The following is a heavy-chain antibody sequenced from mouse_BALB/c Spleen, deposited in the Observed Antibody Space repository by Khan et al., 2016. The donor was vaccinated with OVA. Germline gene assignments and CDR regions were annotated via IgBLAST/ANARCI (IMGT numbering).Heavy chain of an antibody. CDR1: VFSLTDYA. CDR2: IWAGGSK. CDR3: AKDPPYYAMNY. J-gene: IGHJ4*01. V-gene: IGHV2-6-5*01. Sequence: QVQLKQSGPGLVAPSQSLSITCTVSVFSLTDYAVSWIRQPPGKGLEWLGVIWAGGSKYYNSALKSRLSISKDNSKSKVFLKMNSLQTDDTAMYYYAKDPPYYAMNYWGQGTSVTVSS.